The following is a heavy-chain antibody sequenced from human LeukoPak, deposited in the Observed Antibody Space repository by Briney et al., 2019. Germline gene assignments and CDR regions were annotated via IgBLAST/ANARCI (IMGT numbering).Heavy chain of an antibody. Sequence: GGSLRLSCVASGFTFSDYTMHWVRQAPGKALEWVSSINSGNNYIYYANSVKGRFTISRDNAKNSLFLQMNSLRADDTAVYSCARVLLGMSAFDLWGQGTMVSVSS. V-gene: IGHV3-21*06. CDR2: INSGNNYI. CDR3: ARVLLGMSAFDL. CDR1: GFTFSDYT. J-gene: IGHJ3*01. D-gene: IGHD3-9*01.